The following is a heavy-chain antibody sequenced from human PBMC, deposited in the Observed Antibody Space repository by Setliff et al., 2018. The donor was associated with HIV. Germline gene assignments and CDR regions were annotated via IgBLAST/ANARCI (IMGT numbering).Heavy chain of an antibody. CDR2: TKNKDNSFTT. V-gene: IGHV3-72*01. CDR1: GFTFSDHY. D-gene: IGHD6-19*01. CDR3: ARPRRVRSRAWYWFDI. J-gene: IGHJ5*02. Sequence: PVGSLRLSCAASGFTFSDHYMDWVRQAPGKGLEWVGRTKNKDNSFTTEYAASVKGRFTISRDDSKNSLSLHMNSLKTEDTAVYYCARPRRVRSRAWYWFDIWGQGTLVTVS.